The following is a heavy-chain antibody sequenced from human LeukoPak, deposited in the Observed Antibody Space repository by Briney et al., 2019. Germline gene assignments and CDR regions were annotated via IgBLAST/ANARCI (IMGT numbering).Heavy chain of an antibody. CDR1: GYTFTSYG. CDR2: ISAYNGNT. J-gene: IGHJ6*03. V-gene: IGHV1-18*01. Sequence: ASVKVSCKASGYTFTSYGISWVRQAPGQGLEWMGWISAYNGNTNYAQKLQGRVTMTTDTSTSTAYMELRSLRSDDTAVYYCARGRRYDIAYYYYYMDVWGKGTTVTISS. CDR3: ARGRRYDIAYYYYYMDV. D-gene: IGHD3-9*01.